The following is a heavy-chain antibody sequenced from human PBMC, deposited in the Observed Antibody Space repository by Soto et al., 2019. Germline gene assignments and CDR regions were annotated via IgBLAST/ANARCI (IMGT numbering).Heavy chain of an antibody. V-gene: IGHV1-8*01. Sequence: SVKDSCKASGYTFTSYDINWVRQATVQGLEWMGWMNPNSGNTGYAQKFQGRVTMTRNTSISTAYMELSSLRSEDTAVYYCARGTYYYDSSGYYFDNDYWGQGTLVTVSS. CDR3: ARGTYYYDSSGYYFDNDY. CDR1: GYTFTSYD. CDR2: MNPNSGNT. J-gene: IGHJ4*02. D-gene: IGHD3-22*01.